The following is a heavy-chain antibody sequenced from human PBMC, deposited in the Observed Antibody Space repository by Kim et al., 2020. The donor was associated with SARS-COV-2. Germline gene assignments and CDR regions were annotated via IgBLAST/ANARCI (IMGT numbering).Heavy chain of an antibody. CDR1: GDSISSPGHY. CDR2: IRNTGST. Sequence: SETLSLTCTVSGDSISSPGHYWTWIRQHPGKGLEWIAYIRNTGSTYYNPSLKSRVTISGDTSKNQVSLNLSSVTAADTAMYYCARVQDGVAAAFTWGQGTMVTVSS. V-gene: IGHV4-31*03. J-gene: IGHJ3*01. D-gene: IGHD2-15*01. CDR3: ARVQDGVAAAFT.